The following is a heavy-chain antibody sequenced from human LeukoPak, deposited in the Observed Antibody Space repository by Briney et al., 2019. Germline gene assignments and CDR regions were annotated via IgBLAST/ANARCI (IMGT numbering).Heavy chain of an antibody. V-gene: IGHV4-34*01. J-gene: IGHJ5*02. CDR3: ARGLVIAELSSAWFDP. D-gene: IGHD2-15*01. Sequence: SETLSLTCTVSGGSISSYYWSWIRQPPGKGLEWIGEINHSGSTNYNPSLKSRVTISVDTSKNQFSLKLSSVTAADTAVYYCARGLVIAELSSAWFDPWGQGTLVTVSS. CDR2: INHSGST. CDR1: GGSISSYY.